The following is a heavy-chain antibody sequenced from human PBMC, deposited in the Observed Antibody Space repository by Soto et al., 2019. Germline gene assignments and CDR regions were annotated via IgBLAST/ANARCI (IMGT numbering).Heavy chain of an antibody. V-gene: IGHV3-30*03. CDR2: ISYDGSNK. J-gene: IGHJ4*02. Sequence: QVQLVESGGGVVQPGRSLRLSCAASGFTFSSYGMHWVRQAPGKGLEWVAVISYDGSNKYYADSVKGRFTISRDNSKNTLYLQMNSLRAEDTAVYYCARDWGSSGWRYFDYWGQGTLVTVSS. D-gene: IGHD6-19*01. CDR3: ARDWGSSGWRYFDY. CDR1: GFTFSSYG.